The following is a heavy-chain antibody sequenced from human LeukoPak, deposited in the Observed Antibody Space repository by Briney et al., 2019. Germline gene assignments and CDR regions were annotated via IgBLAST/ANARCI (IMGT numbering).Heavy chain of an antibody. CDR2: FDPEDGET. CDR1: GYTLTELS. D-gene: IGHD6-6*01. Sequence: ASVKVSCKVSGYTLTELSMHWVRQAPGKGLEWMGGFDPEDGETIYAQKFQSRVTMTEDTSTDTAYMELSSLRSEDTAVYYCATGYSSSSPYTFDYWGQGTLVTVSS. J-gene: IGHJ4*02. V-gene: IGHV1-24*01. CDR3: ATGYSSSSPYTFDY.